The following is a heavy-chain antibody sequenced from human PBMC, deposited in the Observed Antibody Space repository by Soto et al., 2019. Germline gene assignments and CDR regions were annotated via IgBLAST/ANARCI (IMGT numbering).Heavy chain of an antibody. CDR3: ARERAITTPYYYYYGMDV. Sequence: QVQLVQSGAEVKKPGSSVTVSCTASGGTFSSYAISWVRQAPGQGLEWMGGIIPLFGTANYAQKFQGRVTITADESTSRAYMELSSLRAEDTAVYYCARERAITTPYYYYYGMDVWGQGTTVTVSS. D-gene: IGHD4-4*01. V-gene: IGHV1-69*01. CDR2: IIPLFGTA. J-gene: IGHJ6*02. CDR1: GGTFSSYA.